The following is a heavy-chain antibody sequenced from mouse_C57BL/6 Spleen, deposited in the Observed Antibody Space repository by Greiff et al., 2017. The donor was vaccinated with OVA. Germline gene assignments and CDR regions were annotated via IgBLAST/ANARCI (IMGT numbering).Heavy chain of an antibody. CDR1: GYTFTSYW. V-gene: IGHV1-69*01. D-gene: IGHD4-1*02. CDR2: IDPSDSYT. J-gene: IGHJ2*01. CDR3: ARSEPTVPFDY. Sequence: QVQLQQPGAELVMPGASVKLSCKASGYTFTSYWMHWVKQRPGQGLEWIGEIDPSDSYTNYNQKFKGKSTLTVDKSSSTAYMQLSSLTSEDSAVYYCARSEPTVPFDYWGQGTTLTVSS.